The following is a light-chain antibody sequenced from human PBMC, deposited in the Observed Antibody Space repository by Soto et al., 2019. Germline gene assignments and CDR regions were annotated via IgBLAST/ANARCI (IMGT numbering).Light chain of an antibody. CDR2: DAS. CDR3: QQRSNWPIT. J-gene: IGKJ5*01. CDR1: RTVSSY. V-gene: IGKV3-11*01. Sequence: EIVLTQSPATLTLSPGESATLSCRATRTVSSYLAWYQQKHGQAPRLLIYDASSRPTDIPARFSGSGSGTDFTLTISSLEPEDFALYYCQQRSNWPITFGQGTRLEVK.